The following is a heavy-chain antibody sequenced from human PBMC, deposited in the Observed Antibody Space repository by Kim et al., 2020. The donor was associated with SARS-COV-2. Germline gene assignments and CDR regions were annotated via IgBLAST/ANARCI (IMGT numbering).Heavy chain of an antibody. CDR2: IYYSGST. J-gene: IGHJ4*02. Sequence: SETLSLTCTVSGGSISSYYWSWIRQPPGKGLEWIGYIYYSGSTNYNPSLKSRVTISVDTSKNQFSLKLSSVTAADTAVYYCARHGVGSTYSSSWYPSLYFDYWGQGTLVTVSS. V-gene: IGHV4-59*08. CDR3: ARHGVGSTYSSSWYPSLYFDY. CDR1: GGSISSYY. D-gene: IGHD6-13*01.